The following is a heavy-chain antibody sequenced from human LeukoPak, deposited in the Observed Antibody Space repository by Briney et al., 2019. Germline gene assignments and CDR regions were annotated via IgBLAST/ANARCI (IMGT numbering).Heavy chain of an antibody. Sequence: GGSLRLSCAASGFTFSNAWMGWVRQAPGKGLEWVGRIKSKTDGGTTDYAAPVKGRFTISRDDSKNTLYLQMNSLKTEDTAVYYCTTDRLIVVVPAALYGMDVWGKGTTVTVSS. D-gene: IGHD2-2*01. V-gene: IGHV3-15*01. CDR2: IKSKTDGGTT. CDR1: GFTFSNAW. CDR3: TTDRLIVVVPAALYGMDV. J-gene: IGHJ6*04.